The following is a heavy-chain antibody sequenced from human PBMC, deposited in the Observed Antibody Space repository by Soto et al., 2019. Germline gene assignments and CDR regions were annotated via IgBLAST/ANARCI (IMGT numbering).Heavy chain of an antibody. Sequence: ASVDVYCKASGYTFTRDTMNWVRQAPGQRLEWMGWINPDNGNTKSSQKFQDRVIITRDTSASTAYMDLSSLRSEDTAVYYCARGIATGQLDPWGQGTLVTVSS. J-gene: IGHJ5*02. CDR1: GYTFTRDT. V-gene: IGHV1-3*01. D-gene: IGHD2-15*01. CDR3: ARGIATGQLDP. CDR2: INPDNGNT.